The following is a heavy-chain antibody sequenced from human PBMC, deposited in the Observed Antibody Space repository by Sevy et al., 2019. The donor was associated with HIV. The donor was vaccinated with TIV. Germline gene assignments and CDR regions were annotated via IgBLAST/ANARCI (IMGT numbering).Heavy chain of an antibody. CDR3: AKVSSMVRDMAAAGRGVDLYFDY. CDR1: GFTFSSYA. V-gene: IGHV3-23*01. J-gene: IGHJ4*02. CDR2: ISGSGGSK. D-gene: IGHD6-13*01. Sequence: GGSLRLSCAASGFTFSSYAMSWVRQAPGKGLEWVSAISGSGGSKYYADSVKGRFTISRDNSKNTLYLQMNSLRAEDTAVVYSAKVSSMVRDMAAAGRGVDLYFDYWGQGTLVTVSS.